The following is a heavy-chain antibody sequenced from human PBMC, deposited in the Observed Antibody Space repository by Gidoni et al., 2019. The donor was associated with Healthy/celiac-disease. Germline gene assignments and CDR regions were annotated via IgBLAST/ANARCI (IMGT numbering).Heavy chain of an antibody. CDR1: GSIVTNAW. J-gene: IGHJ4*02. D-gene: IGHD2-21*02. CDR3: KAYCGGDCYSGYDY. CDR2: IKSKTDGGST. Sequence: VPLVEYGGGLVKPGGSLRLSCAASGSIVTNAWMSWVRQAPVQGLEWVGRIKSKTDGGSTDYSAPVKGRFTISRDDSKNTFYLQLNILHTEDPAVYYCKAYCGGDCYSGYDYWCQGTLFTVTS. V-gene: IGHV3-15*01.